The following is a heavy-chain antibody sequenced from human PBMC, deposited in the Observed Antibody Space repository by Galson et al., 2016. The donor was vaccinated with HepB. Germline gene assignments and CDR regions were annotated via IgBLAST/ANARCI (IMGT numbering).Heavy chain of an antibody. D-gene: IGHD3-3*01. CDR2: VTWNGTP. CDR1: GFTFDDFT. V-gene: IGHV3-43*01. CDR3: VKESQVGHNSFGPRFDY. J-gene: IGHJ4*02. Sequence: SLRLSCAASGFTFDDFTMHWVRQAPGKGLEWVSLVTWNGTPFYVDSVKGRFSISRDNDKNSLYLQMSSLGIEDAAFYYCVKESQVGHNSFGPRFDYWGQGTLVTVSS.